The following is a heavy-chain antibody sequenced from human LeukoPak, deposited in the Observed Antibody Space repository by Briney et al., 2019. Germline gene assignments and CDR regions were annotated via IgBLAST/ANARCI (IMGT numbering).Heavy chain of an antibody. Sequence: GGSLRLSCAASGFTFSSYWMSWVRQAPGKGLEWVANIKQDGSEKYYVDSVKGRFTISRDNAKNSLYLQMNSLRAEDTAVYYCARERVVPAATYYYYGMDVWGQGTTVTVSS. V-gene: IGHV3-7*03. CDR2: IKQDGSEK. J-gene: IGHJ6*02. D-gene: IGHD2-2*01. CDR1: GFTFSSYW. CDR3: ARERVVPAATYYYYGMDV.